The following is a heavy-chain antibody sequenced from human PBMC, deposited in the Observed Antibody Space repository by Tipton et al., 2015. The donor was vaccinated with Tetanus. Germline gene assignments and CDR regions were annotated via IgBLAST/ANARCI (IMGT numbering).Heavy chain of an antibody. J-gene: IGHJ6*02. CDR1: GGTFSSYT. Sequence: QSGAEVKKPGSSVKVSCKASGGTFSSYTINWVRQAPGQGLEWMGGIIRMFGTANYAQKFQGRVTITADKSTSTAYMELSSLRAEDTAVYYWAILRFSDWILEKHYHYYGMDVWGQGTTVTVSS. CDR2: IIRMFGTA. V-gene: IGHV1-69*06. CDR3: AILRFSDWILEKHYHYYGMDV. D-gene: IGHD3-9*01.